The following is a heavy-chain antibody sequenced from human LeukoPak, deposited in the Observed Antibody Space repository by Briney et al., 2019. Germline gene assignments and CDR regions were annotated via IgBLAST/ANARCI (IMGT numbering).Heavy chain of an antibody. CDR1: ALAFSSNT. Sequence: LTLASPASALAFSSNTMQRFVQAAAKRTEWVAFISYDGNSEFYADSVKGRFTISRDNSKNTLFLQMNSLRVEDTAVYYCARENAARDTPAFDYWGQGTLVTVSS. J-gene: IGHJ4*02. V-gene: IGHV3-30*01. CDR2: ISYDGNSE. CDR3: ARENAARDTPAFDY. D-gene: IGHD5-18*01.